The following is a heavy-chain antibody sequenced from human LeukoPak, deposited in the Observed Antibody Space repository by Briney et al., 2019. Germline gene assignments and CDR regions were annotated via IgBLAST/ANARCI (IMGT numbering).Heavy chain of an antibody. CDR1: GFTFSSYW. D-gene: IGHD3-9*01. J-gene: IGHJ4*02. CDR2: IKQDGSEK. CDR3: ARGGTYYDILTGYYTAWYFDY. V-gene: IGHV3-7*04. Sequence: GGSLRLSCAASGFTFSSYWMSWVRQAPRKGLEWVANIKQDGSEKYYVDSVKGRFTISRDNAKNSLYLQMNSLRAEDTAVYYCARGGTYYDILTGYYTAWYFDYWGQGTLVTVSS.